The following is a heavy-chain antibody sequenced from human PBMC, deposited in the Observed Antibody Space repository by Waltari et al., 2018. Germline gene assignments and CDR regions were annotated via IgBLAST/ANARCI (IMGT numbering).Heavy chain of an antibody. V-gene: IGHV4-59*01. J-gene: IGHJ3*02. D-gene: IGHD1-7*01. CDR2: IYYSGST. Sequence: QVQLQESGPGLVKPSETLSLTCTVSGGYISSYYWSWIRQPPGKGLEWIGYIYYSGSTNYNPSLKSRVTISVDTSKNQFSLKLSSVTAADTAVYYCARSVDWNYQAAFDIWGQGTMVTVSS. CDR1: GGYISSYY. CDR3: ARSVDWNYQAAFDI.